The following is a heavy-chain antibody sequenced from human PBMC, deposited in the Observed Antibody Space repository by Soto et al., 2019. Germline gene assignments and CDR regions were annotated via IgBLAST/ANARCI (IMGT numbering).Heavy chain of an antibody. CDR2: IKSKTDGGTT. Sequence: EVQLVESGGGLVKPGGSLRLSCAASGFTFSNAWMNWVRQAPGKGLEWGGRIKSKTDGGTTDYAAPVKGRFTISRDDSKNTLYLQMNSLKTEDPALYYWTTGPNGDWFVSPWGQGTLVTVSS. CDR3: TTGPNGDWFVSP. J-gene: IGHJ5*02. V-gene: IGHV3-15*07. D-gene: IGHD3-9*01. CDR1: GFTFSNAW.